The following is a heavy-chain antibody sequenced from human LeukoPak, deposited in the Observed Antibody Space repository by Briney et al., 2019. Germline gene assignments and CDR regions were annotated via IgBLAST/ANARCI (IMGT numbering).Heavy chain of an antibody. V-gene: IGHV3-53*01. CDR1: GVAVSRDY. CDR3: TRDSTTFRFGY. CDR2: IYGGGIT. J-gene: IGHJ4*02. Sequence: GGSLRLSCAASGVAVSRDYISWVRQAPGKGLEWVSMIYGGGITYFADSVKGRFTISRDNSKNTLYLQMSSLRADDTAVYYCTRDSTTFRFGYWGQGTLVTVSS. D-gene: IGHD2/OR15-2a*01.